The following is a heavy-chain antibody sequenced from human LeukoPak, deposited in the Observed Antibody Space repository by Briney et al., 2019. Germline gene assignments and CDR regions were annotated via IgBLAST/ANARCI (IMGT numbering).Heavy chain of an antibody. CDR3: ASLWPYQLSAFDI. D-gene: IGHD2-2*01. CDR2: INHSGST. CDR1: GGSFSGYY. J-gene: IGHJ3*02. V-gene: IGHV4-34*01. Sequence: MTSETLSLTCAVYGGSFSGYYWSWICQPPGKGLEWIGEINHSGSTNYNPSLKSRVTISVDTSKNQFSLKLSSVTAADTAVYYCASLWPYQLSAFDIWGQGTMVTVSS.